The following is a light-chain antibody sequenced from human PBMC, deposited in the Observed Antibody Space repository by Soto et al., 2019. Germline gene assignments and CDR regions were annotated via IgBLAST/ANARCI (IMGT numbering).Light chain of an antibody. V-gene: IGKV3-20*01. CDR1: QSVSGSY. CDR2: AAS. CDR3: QQYGSSPWT. J-gene: IGKJ1*01. Sequence: EIVLAQSPVTLSLSTGERATLSCRASQSVSGSYLVWPQQKPGHAPRLLIYAASRRATGIPDRFSGSGSGTDFTLTISRLEPEDCAIYYCQQYGSSPWTFGQGTKVDIK.